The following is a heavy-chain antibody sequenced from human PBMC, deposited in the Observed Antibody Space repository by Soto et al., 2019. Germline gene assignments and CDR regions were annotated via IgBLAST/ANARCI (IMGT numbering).Heavy chain of an antibody. Sequence: GASVKVSCKTSGYTFTNYFVHWVRQAPGQGLEWMGGISSVFGAAKYAQRFQGRLSITADGSTGTVYMDLSGLRSDDSAVYYCARDMALAALSHGMDVWGQGTLVTVSS. CDR3: ARDMALAALSHGMDV. J-gene: IGHJ6*02. CDR2: ISSVFGAA. D-gene: IGHD6-19*01. V-gene: IGHV1-69*13. CDR1: GYTFTNYF.